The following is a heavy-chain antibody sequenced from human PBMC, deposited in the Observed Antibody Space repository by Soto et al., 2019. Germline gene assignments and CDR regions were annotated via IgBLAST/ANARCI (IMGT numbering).Heavy chain of an antibody. Sequence: ASVKVSCKASGDTFSGYPINWVRQAPGEGLEWMGRIIPVIGTTNDAQRFEGRVTFTADESTNTAYMELRGLLSGDAAVYYCARDGGFGELKYWGPGTLVTVSS. CDR3: ARDGGFGELKY. V-gene: IGHV1-69*11. CDR1: GDTFSGYP. D-gene: IGHD3-10*01. CDR2: IIPVIGTT. J-gene: IGHJ4*02.